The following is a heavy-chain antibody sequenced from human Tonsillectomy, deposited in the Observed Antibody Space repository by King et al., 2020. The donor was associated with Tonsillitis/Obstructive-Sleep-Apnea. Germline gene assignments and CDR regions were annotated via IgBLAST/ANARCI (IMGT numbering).Heavy chain of an antibody. D-gene: IGHD4-23*01. CDR2: IYYSGST. J-gene: IGHJ2*01. CDR1: GGSISSSSYY. V-gene: IGHV4-39*01. Sequence: QLQESGPGLLKPSETLSLTCTVSGGSISSSSYYWGWIRQPPGEGLEWIGSIYYSGSTYYNPSLQSRVSISVDTSKNQFSLKLSAVTAADTAVYYCTGGRDYGGTHWYFDLWGRGTLVTVSS. CDR3: TGGRDYGGTHWYFDL.